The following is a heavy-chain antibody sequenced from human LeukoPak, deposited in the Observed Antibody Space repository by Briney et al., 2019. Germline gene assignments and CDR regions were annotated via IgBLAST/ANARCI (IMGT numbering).Heavy chain of an antibody. CDR1: GGSISSYY. J-gene: IGHJ3*02. CDR2: IYYSGST. D-gene: IGHD1-26*01. Sequence: SETLSLTCTVSGGSISSYYWSWIRQPPGKGLEWIGYIYYSGSTNYNPSLKSRVIISVDTSKNQFSLKLSSVTAADTAVYYCARDSVVGAYPAFDIWGQGTMVTVSS. V-gene: IGHV4-59*01. CDR3: ARDSVVGAYPAFDI.